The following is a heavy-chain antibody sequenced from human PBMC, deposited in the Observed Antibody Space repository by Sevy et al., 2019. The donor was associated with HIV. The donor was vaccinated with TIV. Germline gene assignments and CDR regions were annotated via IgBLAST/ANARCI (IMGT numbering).Heavy chain of an antibody. Sequence: QLGGSLRLSCRASRFTFSHYGMHWVRQAPGKGLEWVTFIQYDGADKYYTDSVKGRFTVSRDNSKNTLFLQMDRLRSEDTAIYYCAKNTAAAGLGGFDYWGQGTLVTVSS. D-gene: IGHD6-13*01. V-gene: IGHV3-30*02. J-gene: IGHJ4*02. CDR2: IQYDGADK. CDR1: RFTFSHYG. CDR3: AKNTAAAGLGGFDY.